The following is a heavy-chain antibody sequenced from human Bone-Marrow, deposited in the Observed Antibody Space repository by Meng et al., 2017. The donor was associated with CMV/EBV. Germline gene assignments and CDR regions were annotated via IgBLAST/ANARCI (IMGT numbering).Heavy chain of an antibody. Sequence: GESLKISCAASGFTFSSYGMHWVRQAPGKGLEWVAFIRYDGSNKYYADSVKGRFTISRDNSKNTLYLQMNSLRAEDTAVYYCAGYYDFWSGYYSFDYWGQGTLVTVS. CDR1: GFTFSSYG. CDR2: IRYDGSNK. V-gene: IGHV3-30*02. CDR3: AGYYDFWSGYYSFDY. D-gene: IGHD3-3*01. J-gene: IGHJ4*02.